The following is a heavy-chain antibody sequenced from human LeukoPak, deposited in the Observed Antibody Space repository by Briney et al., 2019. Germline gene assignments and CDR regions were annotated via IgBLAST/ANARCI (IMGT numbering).Heavy chain of an antibody. CDR1: GYTFTTYD. CDR2: INTNTGNP. Sequence: ASVNVSCKPSGYTFTTYDINWVRQATGQGLEWMGWINTNTGNPTYAQGFTGRFVFSLDTSVSTAYLLISSLKAEDTAVYYCARDMGLYSSSWYGPDYWGQGTLVTVSS. V-gene: IGHV7-4-1*02. D-gene: IGHD6-13*01. J-gene: IGHJ4*02. CDR3: ARDMGLYSSSWYGPDY.